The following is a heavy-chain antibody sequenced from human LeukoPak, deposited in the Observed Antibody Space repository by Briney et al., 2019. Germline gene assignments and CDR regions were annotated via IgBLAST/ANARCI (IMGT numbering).Heavy chain of an antibody. Sequence: PSETLSLTCTVSGGSISSYYWSWIRQPPGKGLEWIGYIYYSGSTNYNPSLKSRVTISVDTSKNQFSLKLSSVPAADTAVYYCARAPVARPPYWYFDLWGRGTLVTVSS. J-gene: IGHJ2*01. CDR2: IYYSGST. D-gene: IGHD6-19*01. CDR3: ARAPVARPPYWYFDL. CDR1: GGSISSYY. V-gene: IGHV4-59*01.